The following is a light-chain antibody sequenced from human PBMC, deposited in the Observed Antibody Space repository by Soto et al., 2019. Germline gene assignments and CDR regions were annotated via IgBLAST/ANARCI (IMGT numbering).Light chain of an antibody. CDR2: EVS. CDR3: CSYAGSSTFYV. J-gene: IGLJ1*01. V-gene: IGLV2-23*02. Sequence: QSVLTQPASVSGSPGQSITISCTGTSSDVGSYNLVSWYQQHPGKAPKLMIYEVSKRPSGVSNRFSGSKSGNTASLTISGFQAEDEADYYCCSYAGSSTFYVFGTGTKVTVL. CDR1: SSDVGSYNL.